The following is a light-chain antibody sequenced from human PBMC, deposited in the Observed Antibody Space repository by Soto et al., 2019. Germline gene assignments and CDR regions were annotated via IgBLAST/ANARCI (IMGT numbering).Light chain of an antibody. J-gene: IGKJ1*01. CDR1: QSISSY. CDR3: QQRSNWPT. CDR2: DAS. Sequence: TQSPSSLSASVGDRLTITCRASQSISSYLAWYQQKPGQAPRLLIYDASNRATGIPARFSGSGSGTDFTLTISSLEPEDFAVYYCQQRSNWPTFGQGTKVEIK. V-gene: IGKV3-11*01.